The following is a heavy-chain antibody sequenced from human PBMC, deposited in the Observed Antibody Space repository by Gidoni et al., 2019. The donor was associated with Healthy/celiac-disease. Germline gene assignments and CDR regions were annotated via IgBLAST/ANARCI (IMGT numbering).Heavy chain of an antibody. Sequence: QVQLQQWGAGLLKPSETLSLTCPVYGGSFSGYYWSWIRQPPGKGLEWIGEINQSGSTNYNPSLKSRVTISVDTSKNQFSLKLSSVTAADTAVYYCARGLKRGYSYGFDYWGQGTLVTVSS. V-gene: IGHV4-34*01. D-gene: IGHD5-18*01. J-gene: IGHJ4*02. CDR1: GGSFSGYY. CDR2: INQSGST. CDR3: ARGLKRGYSYGFDY.